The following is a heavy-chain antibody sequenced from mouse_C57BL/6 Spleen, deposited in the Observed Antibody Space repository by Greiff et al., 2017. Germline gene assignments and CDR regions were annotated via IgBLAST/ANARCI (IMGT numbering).Heavy chain of an antibody. CDR1: GFTFSSYA. CDR3: ARAHGFPWFAY. D-gene: IGHD2-2*01. Sequence: EVQGVESGGGLVKPGGSLKLSCAASGFTFSSYAMSWVRQTPEKRLEWVATISDGGSYTYYPDNVKGRFTISRDNAKNNLYLQMSHLKSEDTAMYYGARAHGFPWFAYWGQGTLVTVSA. V-gene: IGHV5-4*01. J-gene: IGHJ3*01. CDR2: ISDGGSYT.